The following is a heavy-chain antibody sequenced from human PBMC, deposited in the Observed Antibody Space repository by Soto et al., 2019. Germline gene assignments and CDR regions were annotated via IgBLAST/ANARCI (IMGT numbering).Heavy chain of an antibody. CDR1: GFTFSSYG. CDR3: AKLLVLEGEVQDFDY. Sequence: QVQLVASGGGVVRPGRSLRLSCVVSGFTFSSYGMHWVRQAPGKGLEWVAVIPYDGSHTYYADSVKGRFTISRDNSKNTLYLQMDSLRAEDTAVYYCAKLLVLEGEVQDFDYWGQGTLVTVSS. D-gene: IGHD3-3*01. J-gene: IGHJ4*02. V-gene: IGHV3-30*18. CDR2: IPYDGSHT.